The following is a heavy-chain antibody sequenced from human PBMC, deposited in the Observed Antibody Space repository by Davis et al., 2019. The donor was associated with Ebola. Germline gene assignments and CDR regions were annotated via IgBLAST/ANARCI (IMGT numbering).Heavy chain of an antibody. CDR3: AKDGNAWSRDV. CDR1: GFSLKTYN. J-gene: IGHJ3*01. Sequence: GESLKISCTASGFSLKTYNINWVRQAPGTGLEWLSLINSGYHIYYADSVKGRFTISRDNAKNSLYLQLNSLRVEDTAVYYCAKDGNAWSRDVWGQGTLVVVSS. CDR2: INSGYHI. D-gene: IGHD2-8*01. V-gene: IGHV3-21*01.